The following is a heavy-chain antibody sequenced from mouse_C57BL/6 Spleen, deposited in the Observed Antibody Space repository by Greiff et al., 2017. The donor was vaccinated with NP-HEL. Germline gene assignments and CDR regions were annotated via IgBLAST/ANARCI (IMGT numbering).Heavy chain of an antibody. D-gene: IGHD1-1*01. J-gene: IGHJ2*01. CDR2: ISSGSSTI. CDR3: AGRGRSLSYYFDY. Sequence: EVQLVESGGGLVKPGGSLKLSCAASGFTFSDYGMHWVRQAPEKGLEWVAYISSGSSTIYYADTVKGRFTISRDNAKNTLFLQMTSLRSEDTAMYYCAGRGRSLSYYFDYWGQGTTLTVSS. V-gene: IGHV5-17*01. CDR1: GFTFSDYG.